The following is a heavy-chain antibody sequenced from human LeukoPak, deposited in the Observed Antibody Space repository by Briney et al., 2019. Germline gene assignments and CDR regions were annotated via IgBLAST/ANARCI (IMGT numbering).Heavy chain of an antibody. D-gene: IGHD6-6*01. CDR1: GFTFSHAW. CDR2: ISSSSSYI. CDR3: ARVFSSSSDV. V-gene: IGHV3-21*01. J-gene: IGHJ6*02. Sequence: GGSLRLSCAASGFTFSHAWMSWVRQAPGKGLEWVSSISSSSSYIYYADSVKGRFTISRDNAKNSLYLQMNSLRAEDTAVYYCARVFSSSSDVWGQGTTVTVSS.